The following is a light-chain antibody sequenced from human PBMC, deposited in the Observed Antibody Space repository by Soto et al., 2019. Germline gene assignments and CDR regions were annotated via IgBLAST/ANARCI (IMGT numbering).Light chain of an antibody. V-gene: IGKV3-11*01. CDR1: PSVTNF. Sequence: EIVLTQSPATLSLSPGERATLSCRASPSVTNFLAWYQQKPGQAPRLLIYGAFNRATGIPARFSGSGSGTDFTLTISSLEPEDSAVYYCQQRHMWPITFGQGTKVDI. J-gene: IGKJ1*01. CDR3: QQRHMWPIT. CDR2: GAF.